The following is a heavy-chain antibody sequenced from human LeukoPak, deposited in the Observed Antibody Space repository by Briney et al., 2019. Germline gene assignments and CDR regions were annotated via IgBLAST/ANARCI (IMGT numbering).Heavy chain of an antibody. CDR1: GFTFSNYW. CDR3: ARDSGSGGP. D-gene: IGHD6-19*01. V-gene: IGHV3-7*01. J-gene: IGHJ5*02. Sequence: GGSLRLSCAASGFTFSNYWMSWVRQAPGKGLEWVANIKPDGGEKNYVDSVKGRFTLFKDDAKNSVYLQMNRLRVEDTAVYYCARDSGSGGPWGQGTPVTVSS. CDR2: IKPDGGEK.